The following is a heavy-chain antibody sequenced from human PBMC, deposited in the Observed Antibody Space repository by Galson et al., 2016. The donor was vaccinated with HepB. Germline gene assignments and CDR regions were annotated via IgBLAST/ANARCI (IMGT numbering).Heavy chain of an antibody. CDR3: ARRPRDYYDSSGSLGY. D-gene: IGHD3-22*01. CDR2: IYHSGTT. CDR1: GVSISSSNW. V-gene: IGHV4-4*02. Sequence: ETLSLTCAVSGVSISSSNWWSWVRQPPGKGLEWIGQIYHSGTTNYNPSLKSRVTISIDKSKNQFSLKLNPVTAADTAVYYCARRPRDYYDSSGSLGYWGQGTLVTVSS. J-gene: IGHJ4*02.